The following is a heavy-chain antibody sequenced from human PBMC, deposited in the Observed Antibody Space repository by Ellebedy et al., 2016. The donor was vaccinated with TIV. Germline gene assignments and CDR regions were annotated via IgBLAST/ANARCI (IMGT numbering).Heavy chain of an antibody. V-gene: IGHV1-2*02. D-gene: IGHD6-13*01. CDR3: ARDWAYSSSWAPFWWFDP. Sequence: ASVKVSCKASGYTFTGYYMHWVRQAPGQGLEWMGWINPNSGGTNSAQKFQGRVTMTRDTSISTAYMELTRLRFDDTAVYYCARDWAYSSSWAPFWWFDPWGQGTPVTVSS. CDR2: INPNSGGT. CDR1: GYTFTGYY. J-gene: IGHJ5*02.